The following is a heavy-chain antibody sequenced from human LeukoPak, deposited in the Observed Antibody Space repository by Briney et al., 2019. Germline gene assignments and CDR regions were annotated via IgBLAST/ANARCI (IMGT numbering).Heavy chain of an antibody. V-gene: IGHV4-59*01. J-gene: IGHJ4*02. CDR2: IFYGANI. D-gene: IGHD3-3*01. CDR1: AGSISSYY. Sequence: SQTLSLTCTVSAGSISSYYWNWIRQVPGKGLEWIGYIFYGANIYYNPSLKDRVTMSMDTSKSQVSLKLTSVTAADTAVYYCASGTIFGVIAPYCFHSWGQGTLVTVSP. CDR3: ASGTIFGVIAPYCFHS.